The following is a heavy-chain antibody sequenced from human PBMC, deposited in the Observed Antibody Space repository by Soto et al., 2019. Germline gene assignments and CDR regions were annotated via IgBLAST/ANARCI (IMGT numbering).Heavy chain of an antibody. D-gene: IGHD2-8*01. V-gene: IGHV3-23*01. CDR1: GFTFSSYA. CDR3: AKGQLAVLMVYAIGGFDY. Sequence: QSGGSLRLSCAASGFTFSSYAMSWVRQAPGKGLEWVSAISGSGGSTYYADSVKGRFTISRDNSKNTLYLQMNSLRAEDTAVYYCAKGQLAVLMVYAIGGFDYWGQGTLVTVSS. J-gene: IGHJ4*02. CDR2: ISGSGGST.